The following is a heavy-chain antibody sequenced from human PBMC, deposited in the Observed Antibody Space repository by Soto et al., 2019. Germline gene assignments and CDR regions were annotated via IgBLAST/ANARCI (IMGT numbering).Heavy chain of an antibody. V-gene: IGHV1-58*01. CDR3: AADRYYYDSSGYSDAFDI. D-gene: IGHD3-22*01. CDR1: GFTFTSSA. Sequence: GASVKVSCKASGFTFTSSAVQWVRQARGQRLEWIGWIVVGSGNTNYAQKFQERVTITRDMSTSTAYMELSSLRSEATAVYYCAADRYYYDSSGYSDAFDILGQGTMVTVS. CDR2: IVVGSGNT. J-gene: IGHJ3*02.